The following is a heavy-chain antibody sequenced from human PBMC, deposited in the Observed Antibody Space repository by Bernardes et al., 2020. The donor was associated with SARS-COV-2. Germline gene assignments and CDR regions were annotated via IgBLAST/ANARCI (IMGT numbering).Heavy chain of an antibody. CDR1: GFSLSTSGVG. J-gene: IGHJ4*02. CDR3: AHSSVFGILGRDGYNLYYFDY. D-gene: IGHD5-12*01. CDR2: IYWDDDK. Sequence: SGPTLVKPTQTLTLTCTFSGFSLSTSGVGVGWIRQPPGKALEWLALIYWDDDKRYSPSLKSRLTITKDTSKNQVVLTMTNMDPVDTATYYCAHSSVFGILGRDGYNLYYFDYWGQGTLVTVSS. V-gene: IGHV2-5*02.